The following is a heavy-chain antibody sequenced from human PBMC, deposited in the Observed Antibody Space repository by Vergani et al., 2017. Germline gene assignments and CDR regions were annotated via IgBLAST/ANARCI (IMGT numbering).Heavy chain of an antibody. J-gene: IGHJ5*02. D-gene: IGHD2-15*01. CDR2: ISAYNGNT. CDR3: ARDPQAVVVAATSGWFDP. Sequence: QVQLVQSGAEVKKPGASVKVSCKASGYTFTSYGISWVRQAPGQGLEWMGWISAYNGNTNYAQKLQGRVTMTTDTSTSTAYMELRSLRSDDTAVYYCARDPQAVVVAATSGWFDPWGQGTLVTVSS. CDR1: GYTFTSYG. V-gene: IGHV1-18*01.